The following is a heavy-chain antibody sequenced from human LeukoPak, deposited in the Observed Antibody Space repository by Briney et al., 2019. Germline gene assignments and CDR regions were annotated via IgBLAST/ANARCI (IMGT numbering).Heavy chain of an antibody. V-gene: IGHV3-23*01. J-gene: IGHJ6*02. Sequence: HPGGSLRLSCAASGFTFSSYAMSWVRQAPGKGLEWVSAISGSGGSTYYADSVKGRFTISRDNAKNSLYLQMNSLRAEDTAVYYCARGGRGYCSGGSCYSPRYYYGMDVWGQGTTVTVSS. CDR1: GFTFSSYA. CDR2: ISGSGGST. D-gene: IGHD2-15*01. CDR3: ARGGRGYCSGGSCYSPRYYYGMDV.